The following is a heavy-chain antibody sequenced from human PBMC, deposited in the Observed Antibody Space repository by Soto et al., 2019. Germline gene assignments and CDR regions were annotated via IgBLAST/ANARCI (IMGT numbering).Heavy chain of an antibody. CDR1: GFTVSSYY. V-gene: IGHV3-66*01. CDR3: VRVPSSKDHYFAY. J-gene: IGHJ4*02. D-gene: IGHD6-13*01. Sequence: EVQLVESGGGLVQPGGSLRLSCAASGFTVSSYYMSWVRQAPGKGLEWVSVIYSAGSADIADSVKGRFTISRDNSKNTLYLQMSSLRAESTAVEYGVRVPSSKDHYFAYWGQGTMVTVFS. CDR2: IYSAGSA.